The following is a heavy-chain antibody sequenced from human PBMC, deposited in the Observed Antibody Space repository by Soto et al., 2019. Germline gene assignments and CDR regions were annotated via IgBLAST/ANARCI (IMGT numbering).Heavy chain of an antibody. Sequence: PGGSLRLSCAASGFTFSSYGMHGVRQAPGKGLEWVAVISYDGSNKYYADSVKGRFTISRDNSKNTLYLQMNSLRAEDTAVYYCAKDNGTKQQLGITMIRGGMDVWGQGTTVTVSS. CDR1: GFTFSSYG. J-gene: IGHJ6*02. V-gene: IGHV3-30*18. CDR2: ISYDGSNK. D-gene: IGHD3-22*01. CDR3: AKDNGTKQQLGITMIRGGMDV.